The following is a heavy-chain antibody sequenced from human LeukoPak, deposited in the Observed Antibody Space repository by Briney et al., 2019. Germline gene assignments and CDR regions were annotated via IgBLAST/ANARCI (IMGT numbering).Heavy chain of an antibody. CDR3: ARIPAAMLRDYYYMDV. CDR1: GFTVSSNY. CDR2: IYTGGST. V-gene: IGHV3-53*01. J-gene: IGHJ6*03. Sequence: GGSLRLSCAASGFTVSSNYMSWVRQAPGKGLEWVSVIYTGGSTYYADSVKGRFTISRDNSKNTLYLQMNSLRAEDTAVYYCARIPAAMLRDYYYMDVWGKGTTVTVS. D-gene: IGHD2-2*01.